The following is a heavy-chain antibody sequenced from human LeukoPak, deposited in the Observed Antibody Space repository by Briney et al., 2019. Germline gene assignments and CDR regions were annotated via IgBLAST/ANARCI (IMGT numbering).Heavy chain of an antibody. Sequence: GGSLRLSCAASGLTFNNAWMSWVRQAPGKGLEWVDRIKSKSDGGTTDYAAPVKGRFTISRDDSKNTLYLQMNGLKTEDTAVYYCTGLHGYLFECWGQGTLVTVSS. D-gene: IGHD5-24*01. J-gene: IGHJ4*02. CDR1: GLTFNNAW. CDR2: IKSKSDGGTT. CDR3: TGLHGYLFEC. V-gene: IGHV3-15*01.